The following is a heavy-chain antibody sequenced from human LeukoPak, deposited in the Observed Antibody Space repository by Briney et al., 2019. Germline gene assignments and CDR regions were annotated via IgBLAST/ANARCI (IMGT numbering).Heavy chain of an antibody. CDR2: ISGSGGST. V-gene: IGHV3-23*01. CDR1: GFTFSSYA. Sequence: GGSLRLSCAASGFTFSSYAMSWVRQAPGEGMEWVSAISGSGGSTYYADSVKGRFTISRDNSKNTLYLQMNSLRAEDTAVYYCAKAPTADYGVYFDYWGQGTLVTVSS. CDR3: AKAPTADYGVYFDY. D-gene: IGHD4-17*01. J-gene: IGHJ4*02.